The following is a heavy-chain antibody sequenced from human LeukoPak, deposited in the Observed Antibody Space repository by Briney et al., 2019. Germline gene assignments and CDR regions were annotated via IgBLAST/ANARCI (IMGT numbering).Heavy chain of an antibody. CDR1: GDSVSSNSVT. J-gene: IGHJ5*02. Sequence: SQTLSLTCAISGDSVSSNSVTWDWIRQSPSRGLEWLGRTHYRSTWYNDYAVSVRGRITVNPDASKNQFSLHLNSVTPEDTAVYYCARRLTQYDCFDPWGQGILVTVSS. CDR3: ARRLTQYDCFDP. CDR2: THYRSTWYN. V-gene: IGHV6-1*01. D-gene: IGHD2-2*01.